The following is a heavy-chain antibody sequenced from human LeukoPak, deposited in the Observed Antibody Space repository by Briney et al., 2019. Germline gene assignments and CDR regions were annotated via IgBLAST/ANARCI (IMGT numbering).Heavy chain of an antibody. D-gene: IGHD5-18*01. CDR2: IIPIFGTA. CDR3: ARGGYPRGWWFDP. V-gene: IGHV1-69*06. J-gene: IGHJ5*02. Sequence: ASVKVSCKTFGGGFSSFAITWVRQAPGQGLEWMGGIIPIFGTANYAQKFQGRVTITADKSTSTAYMELSSLRSEDTAVYYCARGGYPRGWWFDPWGQGTLVTVSS. CDR1: GGGFSSFA.